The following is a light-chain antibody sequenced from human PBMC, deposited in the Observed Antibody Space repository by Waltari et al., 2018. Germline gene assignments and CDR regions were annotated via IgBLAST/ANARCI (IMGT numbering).Light chain of an antibody. V-gene: IGLV1-47*02. Sequence: QSVLTQPPSASGTPGQRVTIPCSGSTSNIGANLLYWYQQLPGMAPKLLIYSNNQRPSGVPDRFSDSKSGTSASLAISGLRSEDEADYYCAAWDDRVRGRVFGGGTKLTVL. J-gene: IGLJ3*02. CDR2: SNN. CDR1: TSNIGANL. CDR3: AAWDDRVRGRV.